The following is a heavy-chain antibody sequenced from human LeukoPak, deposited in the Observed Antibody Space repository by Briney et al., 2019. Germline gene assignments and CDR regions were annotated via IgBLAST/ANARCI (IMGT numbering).Heavy chain of an antibody. D-gene: IGHD2-2*01. CDR2: ISSNGGNT. CDR1: GFTFRSYS. V-gene: IGHV3-23*01. CDR3: AKGEWYQLQYFDY. J-gene: IGHJ4*02. Sequence: GGSLRLSCTASGFTFRSYSISWVRQAPGKGLEWVSSISSNGGNTFYPDSMKGRFTISRDNSKNTMDLQMNSLRAEDTAVYYCAKGEWYQLQYFDYWGQGTLVTVSS.